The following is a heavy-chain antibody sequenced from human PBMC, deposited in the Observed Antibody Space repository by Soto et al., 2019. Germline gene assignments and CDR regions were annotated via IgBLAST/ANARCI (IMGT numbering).Heavy chain of an antibody. J-gene: IGHJ6*03. CDR1: GGSFSGYY. Sequence: PSETLSLTCAVYGGSFSGYYWSWIRQPPGKGLEWIGEINHSGSTNYNPSLKSRVTISVDTSKNQFSLKLSSVTAADTAVYYCARGRGRRVTMVRGGYYMDVWGKGTTVTVSS. CDR2: INHSGST. D-gene: IGHD3-10*01. V-gene: IGHV4-34*01. CDR3: ARGRGRRVTMVRGGYYMDV.